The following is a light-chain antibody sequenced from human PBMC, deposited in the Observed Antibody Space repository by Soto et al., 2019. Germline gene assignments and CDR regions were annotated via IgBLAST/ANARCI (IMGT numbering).Light chain of an antibody. CDR3: QHTRRDPWT. CDR2: GAS. CDR1: QTISKY. Sequence: DIQMTQSPSSLSASVGDRVTITCRASQTISKYLYWYQQKPGKAPKVLIYGASSLQSGVPSRFSGSGSGTDFTLTISTLQPEDFAIYDCQHTRRDPWTFGQGTKVEL. J-gene: IGKJ1*01. V-gene: IGKV1-39*01.